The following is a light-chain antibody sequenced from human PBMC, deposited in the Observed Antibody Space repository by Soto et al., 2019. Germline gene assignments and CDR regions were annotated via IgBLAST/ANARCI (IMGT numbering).Light chain of an antibody. CDR3: QQYISYSPGT. CDR2: DAS. V-gene: IGKV1-5*01. CDR1: QSISSW. J-gene: IGKJ2*02. Sequence: DIQMTQSPSTLSASVGDRVTITCRASQSISSWLAWYQQKPGKAPKLLIYDASSLESGVPSRFSGSGSGTEFTLTISSMQPDDFSTYYCQQYISYSPGTFGKGTKLEIK.